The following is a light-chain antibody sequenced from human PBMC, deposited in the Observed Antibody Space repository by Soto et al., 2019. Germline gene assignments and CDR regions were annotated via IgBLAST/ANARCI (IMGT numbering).Light chain of an antibody. J-gene: IGKJ5*01. Sequence: DIQMTQSPSTLSASVGDGVTITSRASQTINSWLAWYQQKPGKAPKLLIYAASNFQSGVPSRFSGSGSGTHFTLTISSLQPEDFATYYCQQLHGYPITFGQGTRLE. CDR1: QTINSW. CDR2: AAS. CDR3: QQLHGYPIT. V-gene: IGKV1-5*01.